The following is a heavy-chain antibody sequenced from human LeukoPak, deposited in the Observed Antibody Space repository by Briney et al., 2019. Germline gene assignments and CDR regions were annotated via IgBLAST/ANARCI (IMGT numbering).Heavy chain of an antibody. Sequence: PGGSLRLSCAASGFTFSSYSMTWVRQAPGKGLEWVSYISSSSSTIYYADSMKGRFTISRDNAKNSLYLQMNSLRADDTAVYYCTRSGSGWYVDNWFDSWGQGTLVTVSS. V-gene: IGHV3-48*01. J-gene: IGHJ5*01. CDR1: GFTFSSYS. CDR2: ISSSSSTI. D-gene: IGHD6-19*01. CDR3: TRSGSGWYVDNWFDS.